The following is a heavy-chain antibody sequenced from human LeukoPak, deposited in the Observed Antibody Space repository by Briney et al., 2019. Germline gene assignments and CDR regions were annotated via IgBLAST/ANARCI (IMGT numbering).Heavy chain of an antibody. CDR1: GFTFSSDA. CDR3: ARGGYSSSWYEY. Sequence: GGSLRLSCIGTGFTFSSDAMGWVRQAPGKGLEWVSGISGSGGSTYYADSVKGRFTISRDNSKNTLYLQTNSLRAEDTAVYYCARGGYSSSWYEYWGQGTLVTVSS. D-gene: IGHD6-13*01. V-gene: IGHV3-23*01. CDR2: ISGSGGST. J-gene: IGHJ4*02.